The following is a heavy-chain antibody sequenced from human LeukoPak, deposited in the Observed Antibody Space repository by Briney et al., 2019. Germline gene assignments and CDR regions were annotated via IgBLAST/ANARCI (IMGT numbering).Heavy chain of an antibody. J-gene: IGHJ5*02. CDR3: ARGSSTNKDNWFDP. D-gene: IGHD2-2*01. CDR2: IYHSGST. Sequence: PSETLSLTCAVSGGSISSGGYSWSWIRQPPGKGLEWIGYIYHSGSTYYNPSLKSRVTISVDRSKNQFSLKLSSVTAADTAVYYCARGSSTNKDNWFDPWGQGTLVTVSS. V-gene: IGHV4-30-2*01. CDR1: GGSISSGGYS.